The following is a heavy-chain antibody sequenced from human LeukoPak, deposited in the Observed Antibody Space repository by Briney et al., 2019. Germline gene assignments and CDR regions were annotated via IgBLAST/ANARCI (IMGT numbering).Heavy chain of an antibody. D-gene: IGHD6-19*01. CDR2: FGTGFGT. V-gene: IGHV3-23*01. J-gene: IGHJ4*02. CDR1: GFTFSTAS. Sequence: GGSLRLSCAASGFTFSTASLPWVRQAPGRGLEWVSAFGTGFGTYYPDSLKGRFTISRDNSKNTLFLQMNSLRAEDTAVYYCARSSGWWSLDFWGQGTLVTVSS. CDR3: ARSSGWWSLDF.